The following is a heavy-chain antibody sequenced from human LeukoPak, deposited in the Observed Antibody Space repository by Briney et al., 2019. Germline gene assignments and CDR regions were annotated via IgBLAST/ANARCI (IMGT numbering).Heavy chain of an antibody. CDR2: ISSSSIYI. D-gene: IGHD5-18*01. CDR1: GFTLSAHG. CDR3: VGQYSYGGIDY. V-gene: IGHV3-21*01. Sequence: GGSLRLSCAASGFTLSAHGMNWVRQAPGKGLEWVSSISSSSIYIYYGDSVKGRFTISRDNARNSLYLQMNSLRAEDTAVYYCVGQYSYGGIDYWGQGTLVTVSS. J-gene: IGHJ4*02.